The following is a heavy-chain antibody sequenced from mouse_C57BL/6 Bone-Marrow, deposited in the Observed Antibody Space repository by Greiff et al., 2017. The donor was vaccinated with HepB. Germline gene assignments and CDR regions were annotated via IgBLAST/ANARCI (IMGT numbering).Heavy chain of an antibody. CDR1: GFSLTSYG. Sequence: QVQLQQSGPGLVQPSQSLSITCTVSGFSLTSYGVHWVRQSPGKGLEWLGVIWSGGSTDYNAAFISRLSISKDNSKRQVFFKMNSLQADDTAIYYCARNQGYYGSSYWYFDVWGTGTTVTVSS. CDR2: IWSGGST. CDR3: ARNQGYYGSSYWYFDV. J-gene: IGHJ1*03. D-gene: IGHD1-1*01. V-gene: IGHV2-2*01.